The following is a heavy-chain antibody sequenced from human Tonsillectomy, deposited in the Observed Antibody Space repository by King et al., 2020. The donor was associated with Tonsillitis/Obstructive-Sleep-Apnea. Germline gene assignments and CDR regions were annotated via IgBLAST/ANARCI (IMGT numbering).Heavy chain of an antibody. J-gene: IGHJ6*03. CDR2: ISPYNGNT. CDR1: GYTFTSYG. Sequence: QLVQSGAEVKKPGASVKVSCKASGYTFTSYGISWVRQAPGQGLEWMGWISPYNGNTNFAQKFRGRVTLTTDTSTTTAYMDLRSLRSDDTAVYYCARDNDYGGISYYYYYYMDVWGKGTTVTVSS. D-gene: IGHD4-23*01. CDR3: ARDNDYGGISYYYYYYMDV. V-gene: IGHV1-18*01.